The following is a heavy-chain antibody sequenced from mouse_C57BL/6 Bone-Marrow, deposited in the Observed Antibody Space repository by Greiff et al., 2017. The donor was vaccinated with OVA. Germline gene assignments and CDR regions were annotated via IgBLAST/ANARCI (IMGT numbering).Heavy chain of an antibody. CDR1: GYTFTSYW. Sequence: QVQLQQPGAELVKPGASVKLSCKASGYTFTSYWMHWVKQRPGQGLEWIGMIHPNSGSTNYNEKFKSKATLTVDKSSSTAYMQLSSLTSEDSAVYYCARNEAYDGYLWFAYWGQGTLVTVSA. D-gene: IGHD2-3*01. V-gene: IGHV1-64*01. CDR2: IHPNSGST. J-gene: IGHJ3*01. CDR3: ARNEAYDGYLWFAY.